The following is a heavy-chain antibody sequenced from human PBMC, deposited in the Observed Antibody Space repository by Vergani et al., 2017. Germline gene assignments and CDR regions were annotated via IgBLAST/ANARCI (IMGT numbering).Heavy chain of an antibody. V-gene: IGHV3-48*03. CDR1: GFTFSSYE. J-gene: IGHJ3*02. Sequence: EVQLVESGGGLVQPGGSLRLSCAASGFTFSSYEMNWVRQAPGKGLEWVSYISSSGSTIYYADSVKGRFTISRDNAKNSLYLQMNSLGAEDTAVYYCAYIVVVTAITPLIHAFDIWGQGTMVTVSS. CDR3: AYIVVVTAITPLIHAFDI. CDR2: ISSSGSTI. D-gene: IGHD2-21*02.